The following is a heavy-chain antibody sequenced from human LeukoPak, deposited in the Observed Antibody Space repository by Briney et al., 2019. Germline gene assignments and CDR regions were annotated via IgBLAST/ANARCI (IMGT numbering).Heavy chain of an antibody. CDR3: ARDMEVAGTSIDY. D-gene: IGHD6-19*01. CDR2: IWYDGSNT. V-gene: IGHV3-33*01. J-gene: IGHJ4*02. Sequence: PGGSLRLSCAASGFTFSSYGMHWVRQAPGKGLEWVAVIWYDGSNTYYADSVKGRFTISRDNSKNTLYLQMNSLRAEDTAVYYCARDMEVAGTSIDYWGQGTLVTVSS. CDR1: GFTFSSYG.